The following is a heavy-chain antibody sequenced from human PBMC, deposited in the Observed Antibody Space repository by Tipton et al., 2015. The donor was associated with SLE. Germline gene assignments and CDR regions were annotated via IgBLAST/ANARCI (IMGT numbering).Heavy chain of an antibody. D-gene: IGHD2-2*03. CDR3: ARDGLRRPYGYGAFDY. CDR1: ADSFSSTTNS. J-gene: IGHJ4*01. CDR2: IYATGST. V-gene: IGHV4-39*07. Sequence: TLSLTCTVSADSFSSTTNSWGWIRQPPGKRVEWIGGIYATGSTHYNPSLKSRVSMSVDTSKTQFSLKLTSVTAADTALYYCARDGLRRPYGYGAFDYWGHGTLVTVSS.